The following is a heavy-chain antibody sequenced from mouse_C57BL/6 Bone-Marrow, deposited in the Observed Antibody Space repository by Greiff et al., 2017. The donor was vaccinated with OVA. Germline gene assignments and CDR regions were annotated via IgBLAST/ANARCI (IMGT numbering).Heavy chain of an antibody. Sequence: QVQLKQPGAELVKPGASVKLSCKASGYTFTSYWMHWVKQRPGRGLEWIGRIDPNSGGTKYNEKFKSKATLTVDKPSSTAYMQLSSLTSEDSAVYYCAREITTVVAGGYYFDYWGQGTTLTVSS. V-gene: IGHV1-72*01. CDR3: AREITTVVAGGYYFDY. CDR2: IDPNSGGT. CDR1: GYTFTSYW. D-gene: IGHD1-1*01. J-gene: IGHJ2*01.